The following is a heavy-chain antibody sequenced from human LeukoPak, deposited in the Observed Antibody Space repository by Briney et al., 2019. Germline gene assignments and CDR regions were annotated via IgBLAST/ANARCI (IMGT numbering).Heavy chain of an antibody. CDR3: ARDSDSGYGPFAS. V-gene: IGHV3-53*01. CDR1: GFTISNNY. J-gene: IGHJ4*02. Sequence: GGSLRLSCAASGFTISNNYMSWVRQAPGKGLEWVSVIHSGVTTNYADSVRGRFTIYRDNSKTTVYLHMKSLRAEDKAVYYCARDSDSGYGPFASWGQGPLVTVSS. CDR2: IHSGVTT. D-gene: IGHD5-12*01.